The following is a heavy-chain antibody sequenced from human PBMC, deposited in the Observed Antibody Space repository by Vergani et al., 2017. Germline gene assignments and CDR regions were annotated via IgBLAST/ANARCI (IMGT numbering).Heavy chain of an antibody. J-gene: IGHJ4*02. CDR2: VNHGGST. V-gene: IGHV4-34*01. CDR3: ASIARAPTRRNPPPDY. Sequence: VQLVQSGAEVKKPGESLKISCQGSGYSFTSFWIGWIRQAPGMGLEWIGEVNHGGSTNYNPSLKSRVSISVDTSKNQFSLQLTSVTAADSALYFCASIARAPTRRNPPPDYWGQGILVTVSS. D-gene: IGHD3-16*02. CDR1: GYSFTSFW.